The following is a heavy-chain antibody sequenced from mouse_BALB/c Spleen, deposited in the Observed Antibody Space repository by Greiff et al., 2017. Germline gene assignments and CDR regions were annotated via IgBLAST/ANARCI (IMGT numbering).Heavy chain of an antibody. J-gene: IGHJ4*01. CDR1: GYTFTSYW. V-gene: IGHV1-5*01. CDR3: TRKRYGNYEAMDY. D-gene: IGHD2-10*02. CDR2: IYPGNSDT. Sequence: EVQLVESGTVLARPGASVKMSCKASGYTFTSYWMHWVKQRPGQGLEWIGAIYPGNSDTSYNQKFKGKAKLTAVTSTSTAYMELSSLTNEDSAVYYCTRKRYGNYEAMDYWGQGTSVTVSS.